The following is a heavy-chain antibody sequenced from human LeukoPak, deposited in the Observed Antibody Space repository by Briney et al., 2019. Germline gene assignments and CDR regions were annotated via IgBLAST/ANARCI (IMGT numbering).Heavy chain of an antibody. CDR1: GYTFTSYD. Sequence: ASVKVSCKASGYTFTSYDINWVRQATGQGLEWMGWINPKSGDTNFAQNFQGRVILTRDTSLNTAYMELASLTSDDTAVYYCARGSGTSWFDLWGQGTLVTVSS. D-gene: IGHD2-2*01. V-gene: IGHV1-2*02. J-gene: IGHJ5*02. CDR3: ARGSGTSWFDL. CDR2: INPKSGDT.